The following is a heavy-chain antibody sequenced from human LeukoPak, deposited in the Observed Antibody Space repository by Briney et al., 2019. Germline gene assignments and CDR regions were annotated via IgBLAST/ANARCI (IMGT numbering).Heavy chain of an antibody. V-gene: IGHV3-74*01. J-gene: IGHJ4*02. CDR2: INEDGSIT. D-gene: IGHD2-21*01. CDR1: GFPFRTYW. Sequence: GSLRLSCAVSGFPFRTYWMHWVRQVPGEGLVWVSRINEDGSITNYADSVKGRFSISRDNAKNTLYLQMNSLRAEDTAVYYCAKDQDGDFNYWGQGTLVTVSS. CDR3: AKDQDGDFNY.